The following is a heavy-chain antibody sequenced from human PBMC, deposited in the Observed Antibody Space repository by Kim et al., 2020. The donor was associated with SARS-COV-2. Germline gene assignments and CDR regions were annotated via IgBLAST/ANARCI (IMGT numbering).Heavy chain of an antibody. Sequence: SETLSLTCTVSGGSVSSGSYYWSWIRQPPGKGLEWIGYIDYSGSTNYNPSLKSRVTISVDTSKNQFSLKLSSVTAADTAVYYCARVTSGSYDAFDIWGQGTMVTVSS. D-gene: IGHD1-26*01. CDR3: ARVTSGSYDAFDI. CDR2: IDYSGST. CDR1: GGSVSSGSYY. V-gene: IGHV4-61*01. J-gene: IGHJ3*02.